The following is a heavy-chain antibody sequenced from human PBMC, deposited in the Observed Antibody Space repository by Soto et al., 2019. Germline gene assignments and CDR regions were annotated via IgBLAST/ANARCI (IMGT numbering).Heavy chain of an antibody. J-gene: IGHJ4*02. CDR2: INQDGSER. D-gene: IGHD3-22*01. V-gene: IGHV3-7*02. CDR3: VKGEYYYDGSAYYPFDY. CDR1: GFTFSSYW. Sequence: GGSLRLSCAASGFTFSSYWMTWVLQAPWKGLEWVANINQDGSERYYVDSLKGRFTISRDNAKNSLYLQMNSLRAEDTAVYYCVKGEYYYDGSAYYPFDYWGQGRMVTVSS.